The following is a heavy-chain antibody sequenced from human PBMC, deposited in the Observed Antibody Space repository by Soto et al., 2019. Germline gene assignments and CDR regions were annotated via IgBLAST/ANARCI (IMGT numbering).Heavy chain of an antibody. CDR3: ARDLVSTRIQLWSSQTHYYYYGMDV. V-gene: IGHV4-34*01. J-gene: IGHJ6*02. D-gene: IGHD5-18*01. Sequence: SETMSLTCAVYGVSISGYYLSWLRQPPGKGLEWIGEINHSGSTNYNPSLKSRVTISVDTSKNQFSLKLSSVTAADTAVYYCARDLVSTRIQLWSSQTHYYYYGMDVWGQGTTVTVSS. CDR1: GVSISGYY. CDR2: INHSGST.